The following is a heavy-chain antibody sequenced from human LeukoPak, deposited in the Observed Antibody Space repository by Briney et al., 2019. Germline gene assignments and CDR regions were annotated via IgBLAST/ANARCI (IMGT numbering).Heavy chain of an antibody. CDR3: ARDEGSSSWYGALDY. CDR2: ISSSSSYI. D-gene: IGHD6-13*01. V-gene: IGHV3-21*01. J-gene: IGHJ4*02. Sequence: AGGSLRLSCAASGFTFSTYSMYWVRHAPGKGLEWVSSISSSSSYIYYADSVKGRFTISRDNAKNSLYLQMNSLRAEDTAVYYCARDEGSSSWYGALDYWGQGTLVTVSS. CDR1: GFTFSTYS.